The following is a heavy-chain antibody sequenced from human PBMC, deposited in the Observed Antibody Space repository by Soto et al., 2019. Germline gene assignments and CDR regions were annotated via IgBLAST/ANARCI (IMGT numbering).Heavy chain of an antibody. D-gene: IGHD1-26*01. V-gene: IGHV1-2*02. CDR2: INPNGGGT. J-gene: IGHJ4*02. CDR1: GYNFNGYY. CDR3: AKGRGSYPFDY. Sequence: ASVKVSCKASGYNFNGYYIHWVRQAPGQGLEWMGWINPNGGGTYYADSVKGRFTISRDNSKNTPYLQMNSLRAEDTAVYYCAKGRGSYPFDYWGQGTLVTVSS.